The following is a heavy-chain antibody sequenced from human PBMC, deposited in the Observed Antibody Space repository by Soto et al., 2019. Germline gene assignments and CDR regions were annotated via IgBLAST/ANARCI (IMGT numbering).Heavy chain of an antibody. Sequence: QMQLVQSGPDVKKPETSVKVSCKASGFTFTSSAVQWVRQARGQRLEWIGWIVVGSGNTNYAQKFQERVTITRDMSTSTAYMELSSLRSEDTAVYYCEASYGSGSQYYYYGMDVWGQGTPVTVSS. CDR2: IVVGSGNT. V-gene: IGHV1-58*01. D-gene: IGHD3-10*01. J-gene: IGHJ6*02. CDR3: EASYGSGSQYYYYGMDV. CDR1: GFTFTSSA.